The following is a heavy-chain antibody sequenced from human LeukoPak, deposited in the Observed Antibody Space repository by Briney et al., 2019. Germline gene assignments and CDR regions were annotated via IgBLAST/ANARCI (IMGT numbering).Heavy chain of an antibody. Sequence: SETLSLTCSVSGGSISSYYWSWIRQPAGKGLEWIGRIYSSGRTNYNPSLKSRVTMSLDPSKNQFSLKLSSVTAADTAVYYCARDDGYNPLAYYFDYWGQGTLVTVSS. J-gene: IGHJ4*02. CDR2: IYSSGRT. V-gene: IGHV4-4*07. CDR1: GGSISSYY. D-gene: IGHD5-24*01. CDR3: ARDDGYNPLAYYFDY.